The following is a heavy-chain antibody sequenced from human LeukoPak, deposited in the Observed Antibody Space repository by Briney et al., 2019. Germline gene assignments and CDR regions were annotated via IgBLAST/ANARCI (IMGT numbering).Heavy chain of an antibody. V-gene: IGHV4-34*01. J-gene: IGHJ3*02. CDR3: ARERRIVVVPAAVFRDAFDI. CDR2: INHSGST. Sequence: SETLSLTCAVYGGSFSGYYWSWIRQPPGNGLEWIGEINHSGSTNYNPSLKSRVTISVDTSKNQFSLKLSSVTAADTAVYYCARERRIVVVPAAVFRDAFDIWGQGTMVTVSS. D-gene: IGHD2-2*01. CDR1: GGSFSGYY.